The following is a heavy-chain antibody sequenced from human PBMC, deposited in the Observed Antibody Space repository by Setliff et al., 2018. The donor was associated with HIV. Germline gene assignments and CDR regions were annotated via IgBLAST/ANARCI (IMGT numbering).Heavy chain of an antibody. V-gene: IGHV3-48*03. CDR2: ITGSSDTI. D-gene: IGHD1-7*01. CDR1: GFTFSSYE. CDR3: AREGITGTTLHSY. J-gene: IGHJ4*02. Sequence: HPGGSLRLSCAASGFTFSSYEMDWFRQAPGKGLEWVSYITGSSDTIYYADSVKGRFTISRDNARNSLYLQMNTLRAEDTAVYYCAREGITGTTLHSYWGQGTLVTVSS.